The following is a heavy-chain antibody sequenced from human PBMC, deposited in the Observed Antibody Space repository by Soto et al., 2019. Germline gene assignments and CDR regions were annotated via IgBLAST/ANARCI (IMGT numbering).Heavy chain of an antibody. CDR3: ARDAPPYYYGSGSENP. V-gene: IGHV4-30-4*01. CDR2: IYYSGST. J-gene: IGHJ5*02. CDR1: GGSISSGDYY. D-gene: IGHD3-10*01. Sequence: SETLSLTCTVSGGSISSGDYYWSWIRQPPGKGLEWIGYIYYSGSTYYNPSLKSRVTISVDTSKNQFSLKLSSVTAADTAVYYCARDAPPYYYGSGSENPWGQETLVTVSS.